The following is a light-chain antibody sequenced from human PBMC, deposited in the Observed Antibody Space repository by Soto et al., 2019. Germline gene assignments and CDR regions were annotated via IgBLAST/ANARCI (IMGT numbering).Light chain of an antibody. CDR3: ATWDASLNVPV. V-gene: IGLV1-44*01. Sequence: QAVATQPPSVSGTPGQRVTISCSGSSSNIGTYTVNWYQQLPGTAPKLIIYSRDQRPSGVPDRFSASKSGTSASLAISGLQSEDEADYYCATWDASLNVPVFGGGTKLTVL. CDR2: SRD. CDR1: SSNIGTYT. J-gene: IGLJ3*02.